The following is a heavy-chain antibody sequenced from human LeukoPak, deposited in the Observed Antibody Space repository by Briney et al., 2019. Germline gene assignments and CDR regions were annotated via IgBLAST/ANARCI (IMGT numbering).Heavy chain of an antibody. J-gene: IGHJ4*02. CDR1: GGSFSGYY. CDR3: ARVGADGSGFLFDY. Sequence: SETLSLTCAVYGGSFSGYYWSWIRQPPGQGLEWIGEINHSGSTNYNPSLKSRVTISVDTSKNQFSLKLSSVTAADTAVYYCARVGADGSGFLFDYWGQGTLVTVSS. D-gene: IGHD3-10*01. V-gene: IGHV4-34*01. CDR2: INHSGST.